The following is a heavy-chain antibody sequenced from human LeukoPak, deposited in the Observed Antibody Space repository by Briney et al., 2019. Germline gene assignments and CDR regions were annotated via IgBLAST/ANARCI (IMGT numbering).Heavy chain of an antibody. CDR1: GFTFSSYG. CDR3: ARDDYGEYFDY. CDR2: IWYDGSDK. V-gene: IGHV3-33*01. J-gene: IGHJ4*02. Sequence: GGSLRLSCAASGFTFSSYGMHWVRQAPGKGLEWVAVIWYDGSDKYYADSVKGRFTISRDNSKNTLYLQMNSLRAEDTAVYYCARDDYGEYFDYWGQGTLVTVSS. D-gene: IGHD4-17*01.